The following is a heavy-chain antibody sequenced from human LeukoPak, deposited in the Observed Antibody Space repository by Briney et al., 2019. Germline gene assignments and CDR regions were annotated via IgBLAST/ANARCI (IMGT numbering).Heavy chain of an antibody. Sequence: GGSLRLSCAASGFTFSSYGMHWVRQAPGKGLEWVAVISYDGSNKYYADSVKGRFTISRDNSKNTLYLQMNSLRAEDTAVYYCAKGRGDYWGQGTLVTASS. CDR2: ISYDGSNK. CDR1: GFTFSSYG. V-gene: IGHV3-30*18. J-gene: IGHJ4*02. CDR3: AKGRGDY.